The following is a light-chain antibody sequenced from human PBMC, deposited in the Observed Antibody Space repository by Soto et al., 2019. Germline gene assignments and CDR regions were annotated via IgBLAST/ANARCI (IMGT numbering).Light chain of an antibody. J-gene: IGKJ2*01. V-gene: IGKV1-39*01. Sequence: DVQMTQSPSSLSASVGDRVTITCRASQNINSYLNWYQQKQGEAPKLLIYAASFLQSGVPSRFRGRESGTEFTLTISSLQPEDFATYYCQQTYLTPYTFGQGTKVEIK. CDR2: AAS. CDR1: QNINSY. CDR3: QQTYLTPYT.